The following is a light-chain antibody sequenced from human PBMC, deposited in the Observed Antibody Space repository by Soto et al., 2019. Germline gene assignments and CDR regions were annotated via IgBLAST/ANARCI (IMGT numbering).Light chain of an antibody. CDR2: DVS. V-gene: IGLV2-14*03. J-gene: IGLJ1*01. CDR3: SSYTTSNTRQIV. CDR1: SSDVGGYNY. Sequence: ALTQPASVSGSPGQSINISCTGTSSDVGGYNYVSWYQHHPGKAPKLIIYDVSNRPSGVSNPFSGSKSGNTASLTISGVQPEDEADYYCSSYTTSNTRQIVFGTGTKVTVL.